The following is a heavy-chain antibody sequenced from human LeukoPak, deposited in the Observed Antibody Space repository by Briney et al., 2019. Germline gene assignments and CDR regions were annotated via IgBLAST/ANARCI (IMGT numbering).Heavy chain of an antibody. CDR2: INHSGST. CDR3: ARHYVFVVGGSSFDF. D-gene: IGHD3-10*01. V-gene: IGHV4-34*01. J-gene: IGHJ4*02. CDR1: GGSFSGYY. Sequence: PSETLSLTCAVYGGSFSGYYWSWIRQPPGKGLEWIGEINHSGSTNYNPSLKSRVTISVDTSKNQFSLKLSSVTAADTAIYHCARHYVFVVGGSSFDFWGRGTLVTVSS.